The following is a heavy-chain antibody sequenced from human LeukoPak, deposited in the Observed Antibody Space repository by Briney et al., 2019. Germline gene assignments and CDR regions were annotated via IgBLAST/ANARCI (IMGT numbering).Heavy chain of an antibody. CDR1: GFTFSSYG. Sequence: PGGSLRLSCAASGFTFSSYGMHWVRQAPGKGLEWVAVISYDGSNKYYADSVKGRFTISRDNSKNTLYLQMNSLRAEDTAVYYCAKGYCSGGSCYWKVLGLDYWGQGTLVTVSS. CDR2: ISYDGSNK. V-gene: IGHV3-30*18. J-gene: IGHJ4*02. CDR3: AKGYCSGGSCYWKVLGLDY. D-gene: IGHD2-15*01.